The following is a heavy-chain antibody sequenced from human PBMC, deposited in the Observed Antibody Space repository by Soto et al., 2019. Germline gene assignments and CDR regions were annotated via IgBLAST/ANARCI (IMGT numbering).Heavy chain of an antibody. D-gene: IGHD3-10*01. CDR2: IYYSGST. J-gene: IGHJ4*02. CDR1: GGSISSYY. Sequence: SETLSLTCTVSGGSISSYYWSWIRQPPGKGLEWIGYIYYSGSTNYNPSLKSRVTISVDTSKNQFSLKLSSVTAADTAVYYCARHFQVVRGVIALDYWGQGTLVTVSS. V-gene: IGHV4-59*08. CDR3: ARHFQVVRGVIALDY.